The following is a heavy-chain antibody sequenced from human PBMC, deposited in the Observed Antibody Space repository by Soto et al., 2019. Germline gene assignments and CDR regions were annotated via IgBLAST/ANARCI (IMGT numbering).Heavy chain of an antibody. J-gene: IGHJ6*03. Sequence: GGSLRLSCAASGFTFSDYYMSWIRQAPGKGLEWVSYISSSGSTIYYADSVKGRFTISRDNAKNSLYLQMNSLRAEDTAVYYCARVGSSSARDRVYYYYYYMDVWGKGTTVTVSS. D-gene: IGHD6-6*01. CDR2: ISSSGSTI. V-gene: IGHV3-11*01. CDR3: ARVGSSSARDRVYYYYYYMDV. CDR1: GFTFSDYY.